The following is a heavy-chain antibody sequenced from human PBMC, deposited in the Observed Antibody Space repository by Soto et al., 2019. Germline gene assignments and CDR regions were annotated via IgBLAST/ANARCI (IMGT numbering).Heavy chain of an antibody. J-gene: IGHJ4*02. V-gene: IGHV4-59*01. D-gene: IGHD2-21*02. CDR3: AICGGNSVYFDY. Sequence: SETLSLTCTVSGGSISSYYWSWIRQPPGKGLEWIGYIYYSGSTNYNPSLKSRVTISVDTSKNQFSLKLSSVTAADTAVYYCAICGGNSVYFDYWGQGTLVTVSS. CDR2: IYYSGST. CDR1: GGSISSYY.